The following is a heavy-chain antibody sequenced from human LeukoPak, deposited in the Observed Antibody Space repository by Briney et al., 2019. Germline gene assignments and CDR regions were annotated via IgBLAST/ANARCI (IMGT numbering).Heavy chain of an antibody. CDR2: ISYDGSSQ. CDR1: GFTFSNYA. Sequence: GGSLRLSCAASGFTFSNYAMHWARQAPGKGLEWVTLISYDGSSQYYADSVKGRFTISRDNSKNTLYLQMNSLRAEDTAGYYCVEGGAARFDYWGQGTLIAVSS. CDR3: VEGGAARFDY. D-gene: IGHD5-18*01. V-gene: IGHV3-33*06. J-gene: IGHJ4*02.